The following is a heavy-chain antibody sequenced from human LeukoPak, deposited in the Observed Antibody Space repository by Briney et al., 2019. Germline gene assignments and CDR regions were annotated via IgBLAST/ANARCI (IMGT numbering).Heavy chain of an antibody. CDR2: IYPGGGST. J-gene: IGHJ5*02. D-gene: IGHD2/OR15-2a*01. CDR1: GFTFSSYG. V-gene: IGHV1-46*01. CDR3: ARGMGRSFFRWFDP. Sequence: PGGSLRLSCAASGFTFSSYGMHWVRQAPGQGLEWMGIIYPGGGSTNSAQKFQGRVTMTRDMSTSTVYMELSSLRSEDTAVYYCARGMGRSFFRWFDPWGQGTLVTVSS.